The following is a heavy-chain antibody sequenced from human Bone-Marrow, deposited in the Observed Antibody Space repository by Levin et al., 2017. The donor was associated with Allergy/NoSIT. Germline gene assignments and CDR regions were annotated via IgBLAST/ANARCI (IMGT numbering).Heavy chain of an antibody. CDR2: TYIGGST. Sequence: GGSLRLSCAASGFTVSNNYISWVRQAPGKGLEWVSVTYIGGSTYYADSVKGRFTISRDNSKNTLYLQMNNVRAEDTAVYYCAREAGYIDHWGQGTLVTVSS. J-gene: IGHJ4*02. D-gene: IGHD3-9*01. V-gene: IGHV3-53*01. CDR1: GFTVSNNY. CDR3: AREAGYIDH.